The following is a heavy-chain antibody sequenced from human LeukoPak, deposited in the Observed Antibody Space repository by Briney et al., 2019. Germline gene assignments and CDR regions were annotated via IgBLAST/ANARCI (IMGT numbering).Heavy chain of an antibody. CDR1: GGTFSSYA. Sequence: SVKVSCKASGGTFSSYAISWVRQAPGQGLEWMGRIIPILGIANYAQKFQGRVTIAADKSTSTAYMELSSLRSEDTAVYYCASGDIVVVPAVHWGQGTLVTVSS. CDR2: IIPILGIA. V-gene: IGHV1-69*04. CDR3: ASGDIVVVPAVH. D-gene: IGHD2-2*01. J-gene: IGHJ4*02.